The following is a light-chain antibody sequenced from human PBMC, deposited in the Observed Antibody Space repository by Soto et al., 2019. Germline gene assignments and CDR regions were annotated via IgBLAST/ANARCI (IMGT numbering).Light chain of an antibody. CDR3: QQYNSWPPIT. Sequence: EILLTQSPSTLSVSPGERATLSCRASETIGKNLAWYQQKPGQPPRLLIYGASTRATGIPDRFSRSGSGTEFTLTISSLQSEDFAVYYCQQYNSWPPITFGQGNDWR. CDR1: ETIGKN. V-gene: IGKV3-15*01. CDR2: GAS. J-gene: IGKJ5*01.